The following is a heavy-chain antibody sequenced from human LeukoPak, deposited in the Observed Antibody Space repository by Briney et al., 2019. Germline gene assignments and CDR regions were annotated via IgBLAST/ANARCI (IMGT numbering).Heavy chain of an antibody. CDR3: VRGSGWYYY. J-gene: IGHJ4*02. CDR1: GGSISSYY. V-gene: IGHV4-59*01. CDR2: IYYSGST. D-gene: IGHD6-19*01. Sequence: SETLSLTCTVSGGSISSYYWSWIRQPPGKGLEWIGYIYYSGSTNYNPSLKSRVTISVDTSKNQFSLKLSSVTAADTAVYYCVRGSGWYYYWGQGTLVTVAS.